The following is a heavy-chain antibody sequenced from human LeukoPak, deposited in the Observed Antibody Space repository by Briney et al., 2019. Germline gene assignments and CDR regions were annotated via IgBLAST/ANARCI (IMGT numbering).Heavy chain of an antibody. CDR1: GDSVSSNSDA. Sequence: SQTLSLTCAISGDSVSSNSDAWNWIRQSPSRGLEWLGRTYYRCKWYNDYAVSVKSRITINPDTSKNQFSLQLNSVTPEDTAVYYCARSFHSSGWHAGTDYWGQGTLVTVSS. J-gene: IGHJ4*02. CDR3: ARSFHSSGWHAGTDY. V-gene: IGHV6-1*01. CDR2: TYYRCKWYN. D-gene: IGHD6-19*01.